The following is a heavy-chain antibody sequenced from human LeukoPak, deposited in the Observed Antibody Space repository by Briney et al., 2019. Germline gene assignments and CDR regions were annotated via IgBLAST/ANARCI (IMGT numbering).Heavy chain of an antibody. CDR3: AGDSSSWYNYFDY. CDR1: GGSFSSYY. CDR2: ISYSGST. Sequence: PSETLSLTCTVSGGSFSSYYWNWIRQPPGKGLEWIGYISYSGSTNYNPSLKSRVTLSVDTSKNQFSLKLSSVTAADTAVYYCAGDSSSWYNYFDYWGQGTLVTVSS. J-gene: IGHJ4*02. D-gene: IGHD6-13*01. V-gene: IGHV4-59*01.